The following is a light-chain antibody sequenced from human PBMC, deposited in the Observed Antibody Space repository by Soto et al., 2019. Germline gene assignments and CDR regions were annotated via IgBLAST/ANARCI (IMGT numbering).Light chain of an antibody. CDR1: QSVLYSPNNKNY. J-gene: IGKJ3*01. V-gene: IGKV4-1*01. CDR3: QQYYSTPFT. CDR2: WAS. Sequence: DIVMTQSPDSLAVALGERATIKCKSSQSVLYSPNNKNYLAWYQKKPGQPPKLLIYWASTRESGVPDRFSGSGSGTDFTLTISSLQAEDVAVYYCQQYYSTPFTFGPGTKVDIK.